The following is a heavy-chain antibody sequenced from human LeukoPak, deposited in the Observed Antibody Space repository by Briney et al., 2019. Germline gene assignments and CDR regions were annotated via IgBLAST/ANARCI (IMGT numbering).Heavy chain of an antibody. Sequence: GASVKVSCKASGYTFTSYGISWVRQAPGQGLEWMGWISAYNGNTNYAQKLQGRVTMTTDTSTSTAYMELRSLRSDNTAVYYCARDRGYDFWSGYFEDSYPPLCDYWGQGTLVTVSS. J-gene: IGHJ4*02. D-gene: IGHD3-3*01. V-gene: IGHV1-18*01. CDR1: GYTFTSYG. CDR2: ISAYNGNT. CDR3: ARDRGYDFWSGYFEDSYPPLCDY.